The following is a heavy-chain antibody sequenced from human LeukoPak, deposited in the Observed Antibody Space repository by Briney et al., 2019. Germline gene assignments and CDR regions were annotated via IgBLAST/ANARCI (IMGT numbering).Heavy chain of an antibody. J-gene: IGHJ4*02. CDR2: ITNDGSST. D-gene: IGHD1-26*01. CDR1: GLTFSSHW. CDR3: ARERELAWDY. V-gene: IGHV3-74*01. Sequence: PGGSLRLSCAASGLTFSSHWMHWVRQAPGKGLVWVSRITNDGSSTTYADSVKGRFTISRDNAKNMLYLQVNSLRAEDTAVYYCARERELAWDYWGQGTLVTVSS.